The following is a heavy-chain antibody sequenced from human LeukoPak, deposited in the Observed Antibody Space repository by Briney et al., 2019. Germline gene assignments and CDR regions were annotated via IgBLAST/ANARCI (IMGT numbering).Heavy chain of an antibody. CDR2: IYYSGST. CDR3: AREAGVWFGEIRAFDI. CDR1: GGSISSGDYY. D-gene: IGHD3-10*01. V-gene: IGHV4-30-4*08. J-gene: IGHJ3*02. Sequence: PSQTLSLTCTVSGGSISSGDYYWSWIRQPPGKGLEWIGYIYYSGSTYYNPSLKSRVTISVDTSKNQFSLKLSSVTAADTAVYYCAREAGVWFGEIRAFDIWGQGTMVTVSS.